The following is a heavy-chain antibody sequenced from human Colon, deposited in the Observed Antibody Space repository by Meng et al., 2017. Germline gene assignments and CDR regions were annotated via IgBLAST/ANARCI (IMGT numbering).Heavy chain of an antibody. V-gene: IGHV4-30-4*01. Sequence: HVQLQESGPGVVKPSPTLSRTWTISGGSINSADYYWNWIRQSPGKGLEWLGYIHSSGNTYYTPSLKSRLTMSLDTSKNQFSLRLTSVTAADTAVYYCARNPVIPDARTFDFWGQGALVTVSS. J-gene: IGHJ4*02. D-gene: IGHD2-2*01. CDR3: ARNPVIPDARTFDF. CDR2: IHSSGNT. CDR1: GGSINSADYY.